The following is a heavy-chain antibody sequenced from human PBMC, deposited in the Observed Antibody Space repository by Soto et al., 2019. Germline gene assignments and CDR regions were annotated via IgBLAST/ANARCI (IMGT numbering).Heavy chain of an antibody. V-gene: IGHV4-31*01. CDR3: ARDLGYSGYEGLGWYFDL. CDR1: GGSISSGGYY. CDR2: IYYSGST. J-gene: IGHJ2*01. Sequence: QVQLQESGPGLVKPSQTLSLTCTVSGGSISSGGYYWSWIRQHPGKGLEWIGYIYYSGSTYYNPSLKRDVPNSGAPSKNHFSRKWSCVSAADTAVYSCARDLGYSGYEGLGWYFDLWGRGTLVTVSS. D-gene: IGHD5-12*01.